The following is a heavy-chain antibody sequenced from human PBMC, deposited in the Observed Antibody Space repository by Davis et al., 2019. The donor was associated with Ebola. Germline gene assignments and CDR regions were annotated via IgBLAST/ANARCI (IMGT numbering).Heavy chain of an antibody. Sequence: PSETLSLTFAVYGGSFNGYSWSWIRQPPGKGLEWIGYIYYSGSTYYNPSLKSRVTISVDTSKNQFSLKLSSVTAADTAVYYCARHHSGSYYAGAFDIWGQGTMVTVSS. D-gene: IGHD1-26*01. V-gene: IGHV4-59*08. CDR1: GGSFNGYS. CDR3: ARHHSGSYYAGAFDI. CDR2: IYYSGST. J-gene: IGHJ3*02.